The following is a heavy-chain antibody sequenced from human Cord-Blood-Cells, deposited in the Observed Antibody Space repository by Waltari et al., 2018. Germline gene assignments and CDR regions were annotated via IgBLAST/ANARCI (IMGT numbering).Heavy chain of an antibody. CDR2: FDPENGET. Sequence: QVQLVQSGAEVKKPGASVKVSCKVSGYTLTELSMHWVRQAPGKGLEWMGGFDPENGETIDAQKFQGRVTMTEDTSTDTADMELSSLRSEDTALYYCATGQEYSSSFAFDIWSQWTMVTVSS. CDR3: ATGQEYSSSFAFDI. V-gene: IGHV1-24*01. CDR1: GYTLTELS. J-gene: IGHJ3*02. D-gene: IGHD6-6*01.